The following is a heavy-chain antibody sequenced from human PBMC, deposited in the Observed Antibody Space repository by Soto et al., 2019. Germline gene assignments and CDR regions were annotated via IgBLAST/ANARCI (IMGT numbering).Heavy chain of an antibody. CDR1: GGSIRSYY. J-gene: IGHJ4*02. V-gene: IGHV4-59*01. CDR3: ARDGHYMYDNSGYPLYYFDS. Sequence: PSETLSLTCTVSGGSIRSYYWSWIRQPPGEGLEWIGYISYTGSTNYNPSLKSRVTISVDTSKNQFSLKLSSVTAADTAVYYCARDGHYMYDNSGYPLYYFDSWGQGTLVTVSS. CDR2: ISYTGST. D-gene: IGHD3-22*01.